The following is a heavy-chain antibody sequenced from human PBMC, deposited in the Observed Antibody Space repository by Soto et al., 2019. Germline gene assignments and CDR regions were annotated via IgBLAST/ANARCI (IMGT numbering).Heavy chain of an antibody. Sequence: ASVKVSCKASGYTFTSYDINWVRQATGQGLEWMGWMNPNSGNTGYAQKFQGRVTMTRNTSISTAYMELSSLRSEDTAVYYCARGGITMVRGVILNWFDPWGQGTLVTVSS. CDR2: MNPNSGNT. D-gene: IGHD3-10*01. CDR1: GYTFTSYD. V-gene: IGHV1-8*01. CDR3: ARGGITMVRGVILNWFDP. J-gene: IGHJ5*02.